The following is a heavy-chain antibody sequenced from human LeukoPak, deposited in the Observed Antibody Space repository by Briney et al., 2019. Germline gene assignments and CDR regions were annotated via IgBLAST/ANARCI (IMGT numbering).Heavy chain of an antibody. D-gene: IGHD2-2*01. CDR3: AGSYCSSDSCSLP. J-gene: IGHJ5*02. Sequence: PGGSLRLSCEASGLTFSSYAMSWVRQAPGKGREWFSTINNSGTSTYYADSVKGRFTISKDNSKNTLYLQMNSLRAEDTAVYYCAGSYCSSDSCSLPWGQGTLVTVSS. CDR1: GLTFSSYA. V-gene: IGHV3-23*01. CDR2: INNSGTST.